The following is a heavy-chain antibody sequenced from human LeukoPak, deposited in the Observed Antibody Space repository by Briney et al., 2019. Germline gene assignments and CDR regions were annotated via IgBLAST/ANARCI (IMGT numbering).Heavy chain of an antibody. CDR2: IYSGGST. V-gene: IGHV3-53*05. Sequence: GGSLRLSCAASGFTVSSNYMGWVRQAPGKGLGWVSVIYSGGSTYYADSVKGRFTISRDNAKNTLYLQMNSLRAEDTAVYYCARDLNRYYGILTGYPLWGQGTLVTVSS. CDR1: GFTVSSNY. D-gene: IGHD3-9*01. CDR3: ARDLNRYYGILTGYPL. J-gene: IGHJ4*02.